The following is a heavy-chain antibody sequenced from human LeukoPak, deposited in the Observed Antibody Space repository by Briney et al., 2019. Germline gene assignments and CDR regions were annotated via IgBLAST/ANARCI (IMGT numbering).Heavy chain of an antibody. CDR1: GYTFTGYY. Sequence: ASVKVSCKASGYTFTGYYMHWVRQAPGQGLEGMGWINPNSGGTNYAQKFQGRVTMTRDTSISTAYMELSRLRADDTAVYYCARELDVLLWFGELGVTGWFDPWGQGTLVTVSS. V-gene: IGHV1-2*02. CDR3: ARELDVLLWFGELGVTGWFDP. D-gene: IGHD3-10*01. J-gene: IGHJ5*02. CDR2: INPNSGGT.